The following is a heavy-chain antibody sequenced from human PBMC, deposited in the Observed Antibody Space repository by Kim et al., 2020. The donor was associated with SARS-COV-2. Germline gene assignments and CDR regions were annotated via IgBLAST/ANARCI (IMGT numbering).Heavy chain of an antibody. Sequence: RYYADSVWGRLTISRDNDKNSLYLQMNSLRAEDTAVYYCARGPNYSPFDYWGQGTLVTVSS. CDR3: ARGPNYSPFDY. V-gene: IGHV3-48*03. D-gene: IGHD4-4*01. CDR2: R. J-gene: IGHJ4*02.